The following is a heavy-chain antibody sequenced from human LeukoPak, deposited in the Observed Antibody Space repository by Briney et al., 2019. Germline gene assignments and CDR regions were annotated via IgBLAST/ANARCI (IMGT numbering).Heavy chain of an antibody. CDR2: INWNGGST. CDR1: GFTFDDYG. V-gene: IGHV3-20*04. J-gene: IGHJ3*02. D-gene: IGHD1-26*01. Sequence: TGGSLRLSRAASGFTFDDYGMSWVRQAPGKGLEWVSGINWNGGSTGYADSVKGRFTTSRDNAKNSLYLQMNSLRAEDSALYFCARYIMGASDAFDIWGQGTLVTVSS. CDR3: ARYIMGASDAFDI.